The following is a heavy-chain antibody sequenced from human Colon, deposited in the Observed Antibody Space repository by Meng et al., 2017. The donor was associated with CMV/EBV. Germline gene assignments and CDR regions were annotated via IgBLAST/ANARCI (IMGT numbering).Heavy chain of an antibody. CDR1: GFPFNKYW. D-gene: IGHD2-15*01. CDR3: ARDTPHNAFEP. V-gene: IGHV3-74*01. Sequence: GGSLRLSCVASGFPFNKYWMHWVRQPPGGGLVWLSRIDNEGSGAIYADSVRGRFTVSRDNARNTVYLQMNNLRDEDTAVYYCARDTPHNAFEPWGHGTLVTVSS. J-gene: IGHJ5*02. CDR2: IDNEGSGA.